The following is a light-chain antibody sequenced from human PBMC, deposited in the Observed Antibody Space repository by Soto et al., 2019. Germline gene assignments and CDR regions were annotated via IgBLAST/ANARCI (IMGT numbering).Light chain of an antibody. Sequence: DVVMTQSPLSLPVTLGQPASISCRSSHSPLYSDGNTYLSWFQQRPGQSPRRLIYKVSNRHSGVPDRFSGSGSGTDFTLKISRVEAEDVGVYYCMQGTHWPWTFGQGTKVDIK. CDR2: KVS. V-gene: IGKV2-30*01. CDR1: HSPLYSDGNTY. J-gene: IGKJ1*01. CDR3: MQGTHWPWT.